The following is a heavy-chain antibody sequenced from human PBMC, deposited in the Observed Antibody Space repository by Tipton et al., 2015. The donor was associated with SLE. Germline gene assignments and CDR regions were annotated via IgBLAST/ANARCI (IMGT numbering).Heavy chain of an antibody. CDR2: INHSGST. D-gene: IGHD6-6*01. J-gene: IGHJ6*02. CDR1: GGSFSGYY. V-gene: IGHV4-34*01. Sequence: TLSLTCAVYGGSFSGYYWSWIRQPPGKGLEWIGKINHSGSTNYNPSLKSRVTISVDTSKNQFSLKLSSVTAADTAVYYCARDSYSSSSGSYYYGMDVWGQGTTVTVSS. CDR3: ARDSYSSSSGSYYYGMDV.